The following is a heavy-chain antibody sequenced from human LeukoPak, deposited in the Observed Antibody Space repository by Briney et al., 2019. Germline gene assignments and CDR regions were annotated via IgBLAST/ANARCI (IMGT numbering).Heavy chain of an antibody. J-gene: IGHJ4*02. CDR2: INHSGST. CDR1: GGSISSGGYY. Sequence: SQTLSLTCTVSGGSISSGGYYWSWIRQPPGKGLEWIGEINHSGSTNYNPSLKSRVTISVDTSKNQFSLKLSSVTAADTAVYYCARRGIVVVTAIQGFDYWGQGTLVTVSS. D-gene: IGHD2-21*02. CDR3: ARRGIVVVTAIQGFDY. V-gene: IGHV4-30-2*01.